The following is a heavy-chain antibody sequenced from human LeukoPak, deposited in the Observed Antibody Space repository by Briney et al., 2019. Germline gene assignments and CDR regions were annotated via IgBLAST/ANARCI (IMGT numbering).Heavy chain of an antibody. D-gene: IGHD6-25*01. V-gene: IGHV4-31*03. CDR2: IYYSGST. CDR3: ARWAAIGGMDV. J-gene: IGHJ6*02. Sequence: PSETLSLTCTVSGGSISSGGYYWSWIRQHPGKGLEWIGYIYYSGSTYYNPSLKSRVTISVDTSKNQFSLKLSSVTAADTAVYYCARWAAIGGMDVWGQGTTVTVSS. CDR1: GGSISSGGYY.